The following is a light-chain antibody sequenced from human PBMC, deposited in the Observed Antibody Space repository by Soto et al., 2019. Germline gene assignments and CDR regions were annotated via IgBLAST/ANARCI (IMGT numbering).Light chain of an antibody. CDR3: QQYNNWPVA. V-gene: IGKV3-15*01. CDR1: QSVSSN. CDR2: GAS. J-gene: IGKJ1*01. Sequence: EIAMTQSPATLSVSPGERTTLSCRASQSVSSNLAWYQQKPGQAPRLLIYGASTRATGIPARFSGSGSGTEFTLTISSLQSEDFALYYCQQYNNWPVAFGQGTKVEIK.